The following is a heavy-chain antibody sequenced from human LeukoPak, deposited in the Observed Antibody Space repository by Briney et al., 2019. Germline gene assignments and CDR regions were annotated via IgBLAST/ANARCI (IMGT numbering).Heavy chain of an antibody. CDR2: IYSGGST. Sequence: GGSLRLSCAASGFTVSSNYMSWVRQAPGKGLEWVSVIYSGGSTYYADSVKGRFTISRDNSKNTLYLQMNSLRAEDTAVYYCARGAKYDFWSGYYFDYWGQGTLVTVSS. CDR1: GFTVSSNY. D-gene: IGHD3-3*01. CDR3: ARGAKYDFWSGYYFDY. V-gene: IGHV3-53*01. J-gene: IGHJ4*02.